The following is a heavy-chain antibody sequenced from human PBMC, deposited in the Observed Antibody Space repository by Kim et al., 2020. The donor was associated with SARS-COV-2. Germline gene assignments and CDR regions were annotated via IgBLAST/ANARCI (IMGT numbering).Heavy chain of an antibody. J-gene: IGHJ3*02. CDR1: GFTFSSYS. D-gene: IGHD3-22*01. CDR3: ATAYYYDSSGWYAFDI. CDR2: ISSSSSYI. V-gene: IGHV3-21*01. Sequence: GGSLRLSCAASGFTFSSYSMNWVRRAPGKGLEWVSSISSSSSYIYYADSVKGRFTISRDNAKNSLYLQMNSLRAEDTAVYYCATAYYYDSSGWYAFDIWGQGTMVTVSS.